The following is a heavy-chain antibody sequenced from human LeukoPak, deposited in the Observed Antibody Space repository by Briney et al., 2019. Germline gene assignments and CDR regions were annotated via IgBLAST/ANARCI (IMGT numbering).Heavy chain of an antibody. V-gene: IGHV1-69*01. Sequence: SVKVSCKASGGTFSSYAISWVRQAPGQGLEWMGGLIPIFGTANYAQKFQGRVTITADESTSTAYMELSSLRSEDTAVYYCARAGSGHSSGSFDYWGQGTLVTVSS. CDR3: ARAGSGHSSGSFDY. CDR2: LIPIFGTA. D-gene: IGHD6-19*01. J-gene: IGHJ4*02. CDR1: GGTFSSYA.